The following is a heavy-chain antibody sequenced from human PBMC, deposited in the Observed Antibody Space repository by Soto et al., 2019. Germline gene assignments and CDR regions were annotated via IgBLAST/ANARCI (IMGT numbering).Heavy chain of an antibody. CDR3: AFDYDFWSGYYTGWFDP. Sequence: ASVKVSCKASGYTFTSYGISWVRQAPGQGLEWMGWISAYNGNTNYAQKLQGRVTMTTDTSTSTAYMELRSLRSDDTAVYYCAFDYDFWSGYYTGWFDPWAQGTLVPVSS. J-gene: IGHJ5*02. V-gene: IGHV1-18*01. CDR1: GYTFTSYG. CDR2: ISAYNGNT. D-gene: IGHD3-3*01.